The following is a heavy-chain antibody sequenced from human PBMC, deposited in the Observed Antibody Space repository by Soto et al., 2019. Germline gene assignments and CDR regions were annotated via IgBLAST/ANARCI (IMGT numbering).Heavy chain of an antibody. V-gene: IGHV1-3*01. J-gene: IGHJ4*02. CDR3: ARDPSTYSSGYDF. CDR2: INAGNGNT. Sequence: QVNLVQSGAEVKKPGASVKVSCKASGYTFGSYAMHWVRQAPGQRLEWMGWINAGNGNTRYSQKLQGRVTITRDTSATTVYMELSSLRFEDTAIYYCARDPSTYSSGYDFWGQGTLVTVSS. CDR1: GYTFGSYA. D-gene: IGHD6-19*01.